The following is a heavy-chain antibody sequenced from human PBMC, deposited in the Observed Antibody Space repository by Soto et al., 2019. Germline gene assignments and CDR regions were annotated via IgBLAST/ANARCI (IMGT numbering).Heavy chain of an antibody. Sequence: GGSLRLSCAASGFTFSSYGMHWVRQAPGKGLEWVAVIWDDGSNKYYADSVKGRFTISRDNSKNTLNLQMNSLRAEDTAVYYCARRSSSWYFDYWGQGTLVTVSS. D-gene: IGHD6-13*01. J-gene: IGHJ4*02. CDR1: GFTFSSYG. CDR3: ARRSSSWYFDY. CDR2: IWDDGSNK. V-gene: IGHV3-33*01.